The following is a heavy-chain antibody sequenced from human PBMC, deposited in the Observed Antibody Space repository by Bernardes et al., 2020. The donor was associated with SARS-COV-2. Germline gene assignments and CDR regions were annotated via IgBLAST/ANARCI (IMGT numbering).Heavy chain of an antibody. CDR1: GFTFDDYA. CDR3: AKLIYYDSSGDY. V-gene: IGHV3-9*01. CDR2: ISWNSGSI. J-gene: IGHJ4*02. D-gene: IGHD3-22*01. Sequence: GGSLRLSCAASGFTFDDYAMHWVRQAPGKGLEWVSGISWNSGSIGYADSVKGRFTISRDNAKNSLYLQMNSLRAEDTALYYCAKLIYYDSSGDYWGQGTLVTVSS.